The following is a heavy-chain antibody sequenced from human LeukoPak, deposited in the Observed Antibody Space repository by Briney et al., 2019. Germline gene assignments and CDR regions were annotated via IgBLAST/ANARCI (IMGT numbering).Heavy chain of an antibody. Sequence: GGSLRLSCAASGFTFSSYAMSWVRQAPGKGLEWVSTISGSGSNTFYADPVKGRFTISRDNSKNTLYLQMNSLRAEDAAVYYCAKDLRYSGSPRAFDFWGQGTMVTVSS. D-gene: IGHD1-26*01. J-gene: IGHJ3*01. CDR3: AKDLRYSGSPRAFDF. CDR2: ISGSGSNT. CDR1: GFTFSSYA. V-gene: IGHV3-23*01.